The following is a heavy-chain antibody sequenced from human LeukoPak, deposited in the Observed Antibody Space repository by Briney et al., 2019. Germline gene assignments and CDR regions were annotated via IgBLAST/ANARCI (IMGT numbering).Heavy chain of an antibody. CDR3: AREAVEAAGTFDY. Sequence: PGGSLRLSCAGSGFTLSTYWMSWVRQAPGKGLEWVANIKQDGREKYYVDSVKGRFTISRDNAKNSLYLQMNSLRAEDTGVYYCAREAVEAAGTFDYWGQGTLVTVSS. J-gene: IGHJ4*02. CDR1: GFTLSTYW. D-gene: IGHD6-13*01. V-gene: IGHV3-7*01. CDR2: IKQDGREK.